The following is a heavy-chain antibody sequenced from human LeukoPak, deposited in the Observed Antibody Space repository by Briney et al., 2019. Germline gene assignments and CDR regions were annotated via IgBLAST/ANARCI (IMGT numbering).Heavy chain of an antibody. CDR3: ARAQPYDYVWGSFDY. Sequence: GGSLRLSCATSGFTFSSYAMHWVRQAPGKGLEWVAVIPYDGSNKYYADSVKGRFTISRDNSKNTLYLQMNSLRAEDTAVYYCARAQPYDYVWGSFDYWGQGTLVTVSS. V-gene: IGHV3-30*04. CDR2: IPYDGSNK. J-gene: IGHJ4*02. D-gene: IGHD3-16*01. CDR1: GFTFSSYA.